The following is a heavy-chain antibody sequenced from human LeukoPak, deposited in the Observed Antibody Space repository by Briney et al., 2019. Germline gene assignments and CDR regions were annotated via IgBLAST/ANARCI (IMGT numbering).Heavy chain of an antibody. CDR1: GASISHYF. CDR3: ATAGEFSGSSPLGVFDI. V-gene: IGHV4-59*01. J-gene: IGHJ3*02. D-gene: IGHD3-10*01. Sequence: SETLSLTCTVSGASISHYFFSWIRQPPGRGLEWVGYMFYSGSTNYNPSLKNRVSMSIDTSKSQVSPNLYSVTAADTALYYCATAGEFSGSSPLGVFDIWGQGAMVTVSS. CDR2: MFYSGST.